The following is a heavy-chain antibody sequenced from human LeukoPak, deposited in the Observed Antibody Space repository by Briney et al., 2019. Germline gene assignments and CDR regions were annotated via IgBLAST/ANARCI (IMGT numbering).Heavy chain of an antibody. V-gene: IGHV3-64*01. J-gene: IGHJ4*02. CDR3: ATLESIAAAGTFDY. CDR1: GFTFSSYA. Sequence: PGGSLRLSCAASGFTFSSYAMHWVRQAPGKGLEYVSAISSNGGSTYYANSVKGRFTISRDNSKNTLYLQMNSLRAEDTAVYYCATLESIAAAGTFDYWGQGTLVTVSS. CDR2: ISSNGGST. D-gene: IGHD6-13*01.